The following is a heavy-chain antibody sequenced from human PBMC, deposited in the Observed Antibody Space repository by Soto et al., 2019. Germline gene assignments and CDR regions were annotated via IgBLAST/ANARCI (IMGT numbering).Heavy chain of an antibody. D-gene: IGHD5-12*01. CDR3: AGERGDTGYPSYWYFDL. Sequence: QVQLHESGPGLVKPSQTLSLSCSVSGGSVSSGDYYFSWIRQPPGKGLEWIGYIFHTATTFYNPSLKVRVSMSLDSSRHEVSFKLTSVTAADTAVYFCAGERGDTGYPSYWYFDLWGPGALVSVSS. CDR1: GGSVSSGDYY. V-gene: IGHV4-30-4*01. CDR2: IFHTATT. J-gene: IGHJ2*01.